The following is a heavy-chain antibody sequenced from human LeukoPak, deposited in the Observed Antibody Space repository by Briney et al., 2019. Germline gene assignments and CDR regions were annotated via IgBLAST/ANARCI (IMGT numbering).Heavy chain of an antibody. CDR2: ISSSSSYI. D-gene: IGHD2-2*01. CDR3: ARDPYCSSTSCYLDY. CDR1: GFTFSSYS. V-gene: IGHV3-21*01. J-gene: IGHJ4*02. Sequence: KTGGSLRLSCAASGFTFSSYSMNWVRQAPGKGLEWVSSISSSSSYIYYADSVKGRFTISRDNAKNSLYLQMNSLRAEDTAVYYCARDPYCSSTSCYLDYWGQGTLVTVSS.